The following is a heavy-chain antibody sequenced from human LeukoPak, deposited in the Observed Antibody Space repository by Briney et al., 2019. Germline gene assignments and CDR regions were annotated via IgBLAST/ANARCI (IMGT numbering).Heavy chain of an antibody. D-gene: IGHD6-13*01. CDR3: ARVLPIAAAALRGFDY. J-gene: IGHJ4*02. CDR1: GYTFTSYD. Sequence: VASVKVSCKASGYTFTSYDISWVRQATGQGLEWMGWMNPNSGNTGYAQKFQGRVTMTRNTSISTAYMEPSSLRSEDTAVYYCARVLPIAAAALRGFDYWGQGTLVTVSS. V-gene: IGHV1-8*01. CDR2: MNPNSGNT.